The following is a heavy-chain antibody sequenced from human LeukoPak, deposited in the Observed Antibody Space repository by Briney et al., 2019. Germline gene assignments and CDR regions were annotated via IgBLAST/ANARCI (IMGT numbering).Heavy chain of an antibody. Sequence: SETLSLTCAVYGGSFSGYYWSWIRQPPGKGLEWIGEINHSGSTNYNPSLKSRVTISVDTSKNQFSLELSSVTAADTAVYYCARARSGYSFQLQRTSDPWGQGTLVTVSS. CDR3: ARARSGYSFQLQRTSDP. CDR1: GGSFSGYY. V-gene: IGHV4-34*01. J-gene: IGHJ5*02. CDR2: INHSGST. D-gene: IGHD3-22*01.